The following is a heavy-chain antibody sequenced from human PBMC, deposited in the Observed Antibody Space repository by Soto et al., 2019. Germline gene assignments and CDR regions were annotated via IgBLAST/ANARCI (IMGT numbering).Heavy chain of an antibody. V-gene: IGHV3-23*01. CDR2: TSGSGGST. Sequence: GGSLRLSCAASGFTFSSYGMSWVRQAPGKGLEWVSATSGSGGSTYHADSVKGRFTISRDNSKTTLYLQMNSLTAEDTAVYYCAKTGSQDYDTSGRRLYYFDYWGQGTLVTVSS. D-gene: IGHD3-22*01. CDR1: GFTFSSYG. J-gene: IGHJ4*02. CDR3: AKTGSQDYDTSGRRLYYFDY.